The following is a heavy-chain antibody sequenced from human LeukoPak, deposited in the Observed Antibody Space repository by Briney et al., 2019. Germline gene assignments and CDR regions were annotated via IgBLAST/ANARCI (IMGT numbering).Heavy chain of an antibody. D-gene: IGHD3-9*01. CDR2: ISGSGGDT. V-gene: IGHV3-23*01. CDR3: AKGIDILTAYLDY. J-gene: IGHJ4*02. CDR1: GFNFNYYA. Sequence: GGSLRLSCAASGFNFNYYAMNWVRQAPGEGLEWVSGISGSGGDTYYADSVKGRFTISRDNSKNTLFLQMNSLRAEDTAVYYCAKGIDILTAYLDYWGQGTLVTVSS.